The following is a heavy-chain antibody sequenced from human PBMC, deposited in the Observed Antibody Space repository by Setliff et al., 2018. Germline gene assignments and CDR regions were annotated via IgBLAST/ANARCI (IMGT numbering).Heavy chain of an antibody. V-gene: IGHV4-59*08. J-gene: IGHJ5*02. Sequence: NPSETLSLTCAVYGGSFSGYYWSWIRQPPGKGLEWIGYIYYSGSTNYNPSLKSRVTISVDTSKNQFSLKLTSVTAADTAVYYCARLYIVVVVAATPAWFDPWGQGTLVTVSS. D-gene: IGHD2-15*01. CDR1: GGSFSGYY. CDR2: IYYSGST. CDR3: ARLYIVVVVAATPAWFDP.